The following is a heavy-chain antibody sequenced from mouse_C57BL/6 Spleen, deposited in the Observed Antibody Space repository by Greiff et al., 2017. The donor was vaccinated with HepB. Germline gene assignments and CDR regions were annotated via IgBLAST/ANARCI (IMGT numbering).Heavy chain of an antibody. J-gene: IGHJ2*01. CDR1: GFTFSDYY. Sequence: EVKLVESEGGLVQPGSSMKLSCTASGFTFSDYYMAWVRQVPEKGLEWVANINYDGSSTYYLDSLKSRFIISRDNAKNILYLQMSSLKSEDTATYYCARGAIYYYYFDYWGQGTTLTVSS. D-gene: IGHD1-1*01. CDR3: ARGAIYYYYFDY. V-gene: IGHV5-16*01. CDR2: INYDGSST.